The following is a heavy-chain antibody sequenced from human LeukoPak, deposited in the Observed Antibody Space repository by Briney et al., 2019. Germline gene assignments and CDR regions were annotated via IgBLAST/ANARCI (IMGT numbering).Heavy chain of an antibody. D-gene: IGHD2-15*01. CDR3: ARDLGYNRRYVDDRRDYFDY. J-gene: IGHJ4*02. CDR1: GYTFTSHG. V-gene: IGHV1-2*02. CDR2: INPNSGGT. Sequence: ASVKVSCKASGYTFTSHGISWVRQAPGQGLEWMGWINPNSGGTNYAQKFQDRVTMTRDTSISTAYMELSRLRSDDTAVYYCARDLGYNRRYVDDRRDYFDYWGQGTLVTVSS.